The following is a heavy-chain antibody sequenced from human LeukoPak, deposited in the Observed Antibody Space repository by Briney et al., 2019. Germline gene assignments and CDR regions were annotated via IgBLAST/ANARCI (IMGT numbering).Heavy chain of an antibody. CDR2: IKQDGSEK. V-gene: IGHV3-7*01. Sequence: GGSLRLSCAASGFTFSSYWMSWVRQAPGKGLEWVANIKQDGSEKYYVDSVKGRFTISRDNAKNSLYLQMNSLRAEDTAVYCCARGGAYYYDSSGYYETYYFDYWGQGTLVTVSS. J-gene: IGHJ4*02. D-gene: IGHD3-22*01. CDR1: GFTFSSYW. CDR3: ARGGAYYYDSSGYYETYYFDY.